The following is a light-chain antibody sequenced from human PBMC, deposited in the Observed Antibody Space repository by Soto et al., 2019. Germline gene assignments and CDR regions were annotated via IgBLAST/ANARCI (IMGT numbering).Light chain of an antibody. V-gene: IGLV2-14*01. CDR1: SSDVGGHNY. J-gene: IGLJ3*02. Sequence: QSALTQTASLSGSPGQAITISCIGTSSDVGGHNYVSWYQQHPGKAPKLMIYEVRNRPSGISNRFSGSKSGNTASLTISGLQVEDEADFYCSSYTSSNTWVFGGGTKLTVL. CDR2: EVR. CDR3: SSYTSSNTWV.